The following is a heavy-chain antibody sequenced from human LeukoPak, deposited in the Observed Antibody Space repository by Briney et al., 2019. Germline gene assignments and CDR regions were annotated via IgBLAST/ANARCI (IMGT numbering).Heavy chain of an antibody. V-gene: IGHV3-23*01. Sequence: GGSLRLSCAASGFTFSSYAMSWVRQAPGKGLEWVSAISGSGGSTYYADSVKGRFTISRDNSKNTLYLQMNSLRAEDTAVYYCAKAYGDYYYYYMDVWGKGTTVTVSS. CDR1: GFTFSSYA. J-gene: IGHJ6*03. CDR2: ISGSGGST. D-gene: IGHD4-17*01. CDR3: AKAYGDYYYYYMDV.